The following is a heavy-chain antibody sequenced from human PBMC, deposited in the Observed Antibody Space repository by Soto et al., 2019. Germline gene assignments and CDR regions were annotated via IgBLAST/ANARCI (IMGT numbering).Heavy chain of an antibody. D-gene: IGHD4-17*01. CDR1: GDSVSSNSAA. CDR2: TYYRSKWYN. V-gene: IGHV6-1*01. Sequence: SQTLSLTCAISGDSVSSNSAAWNWIRQSPSRGLEWLGRTYYRSKWYNDYAVSVKSRITIIPDTSKNQFSLQLNSVTPEDTAVYYCARDYGDYSDKGYYYYYGMDVWGQGTTVTV. J-gene: IGHJ6*02. CDR3: ARDYGDYSDKGYYYYYGMDV.